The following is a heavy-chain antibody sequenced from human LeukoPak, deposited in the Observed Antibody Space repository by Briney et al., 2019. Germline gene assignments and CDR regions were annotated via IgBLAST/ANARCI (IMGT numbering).Heavy chain of an antibody. CDR2: IKKDGSEK. V-gene: IGHV3-7*01. CDR1: GFTFSSYW. J-gene: IGHJ6*03. D-gene: IGHD2-2*01. CDR3: ARENIDIVVVPAAMRYYYYRDV. Sequence: PAGSLRLSCSASGFTFSSYWMSWVRQAPGKGMEWVANIKKDGSEKSYVDSVKGRFTICRDHANNSLYLPRDRQRTEHPAVYECARENIDIVVVPAAMRYYYYRDVWGKGTRVSVSS.